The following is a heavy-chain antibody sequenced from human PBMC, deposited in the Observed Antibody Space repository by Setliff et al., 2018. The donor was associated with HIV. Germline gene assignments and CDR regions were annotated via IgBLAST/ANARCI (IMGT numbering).Heavy chain of an antibody. Sequence: SETLSLTCTVSGGSISSSKWWSWVRQPPGKGLEWIGEINHSGSTDYDPSLKSRVTISVDTSKNQFSLKLSSVTAADTAVYYCARVGGTTWGVYYYYYYMDVWGKGTTVTVSS. J-gene: IGHJ6*03. D-gene: IGHD1-7*01. V-gene: IGHV4-4*02. CDR1: GGSISSSKW. CDR3: ARVGGTTWGVYYYYYYMDV. CDR2: INHSGST.